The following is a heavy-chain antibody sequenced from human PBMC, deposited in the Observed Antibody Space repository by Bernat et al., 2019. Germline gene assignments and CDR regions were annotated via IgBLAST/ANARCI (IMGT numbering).Heavy chain of an antibody. CDR2: MYYSGDT. CDR3: ASWDRSSGYYRFDS. V-gene: IGHV4-39*01. D-gene: IGHD3-22*01. Sequence: QLQLQESGPGLVKPSETLSLTCTVSGGSISSSSYYWGWIRQPPGKGLEWIGTMYYSGDTNYNPSLKSRVTISVDTSKNLFSLKLSSVTAADTAVYYCASWDRSSGYYRFDSWGQGTLVTVSS. CDR1: GGSISSSSYY. J-gene: IGHJ4*02.